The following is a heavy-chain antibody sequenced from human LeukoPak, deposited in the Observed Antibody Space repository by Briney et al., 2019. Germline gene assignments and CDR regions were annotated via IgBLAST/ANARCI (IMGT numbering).Heavy chain of an antibody. J-gene: IGHJ4*02. Sequence: SDTLSLTCTVSGASISSYFWTWIRQSPGKGLEWIGYISNIGTTNYNPSLKSRVTISGDTSKNQFSLKLSYVTAADTAVYHCARVLSLRGSTYYFDYWGQGTLVTVSA. CDR1: GASISSYF. CDR3: ARVLSLRGSTYYFDY. V-gene: IGHV4-59*07. CDR2: ISNIGTT. D-gene: IGHD2/OR15-2a*01.